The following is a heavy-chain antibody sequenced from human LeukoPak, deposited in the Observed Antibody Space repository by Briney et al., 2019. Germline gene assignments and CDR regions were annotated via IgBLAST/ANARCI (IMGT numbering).Heavy chain of an antibody. Sequence: GGSLRLSCAASGFTFSNYAMNWVRQAPGKGLEWVAVIWDDGSNEYYADSVKGRFTIFRDNRRNTLYLQMNSLRAEDTAVYSCARDHSGTQDYWGQGTLVTVSS. V-gene: IGHV3-33*08. CDR1: GFTFSNYA. D-gene: IGHD1-1*01. CDR2: IWDDGSNE. J-gene: IGHJ4*02. CDR3: ARDHSGTQDY.